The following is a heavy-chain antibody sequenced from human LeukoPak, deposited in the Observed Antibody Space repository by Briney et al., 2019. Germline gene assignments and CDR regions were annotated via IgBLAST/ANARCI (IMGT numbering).Heavy chain of an antibody. CDR1: GFTFSSSW. CDR2: IKTDGSTT. V-gene: IGHV3-74*01. CDR3: AKEDSRTDFDY. J-gene: IGHJ4*02. D-gene: IGHD1-14*01. Sequence: GGSLRLSCAVSGFTFSSSWMHWVRQAPGKGLVWVSHIKTDGSTTAYADSVKGRFTISRDNSKNTLYLQMNSLRAEDTAVYYCAKEDSRTDFDYWGQGTLVTVSS.